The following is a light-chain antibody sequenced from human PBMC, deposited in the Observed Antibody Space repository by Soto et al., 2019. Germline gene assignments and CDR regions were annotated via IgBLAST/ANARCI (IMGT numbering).Light chain of an antibody. CDR3: SSYTSSSTVV. J-gene: IGLJ2*01. CDR2: DVS. CDR1: RSDVGGYNY. Sequence: QSALTQSASVSGSPGQSITISCTGTRSDVGGYNYVSWYQHHPGKAPKLMIYDVSNRPSGVSNRFSGSKSGNTASLTISGLQAEDEADYYCSSYTSSSTVVFGGGTKVTVL. V-gene: IGLV2-14*03.